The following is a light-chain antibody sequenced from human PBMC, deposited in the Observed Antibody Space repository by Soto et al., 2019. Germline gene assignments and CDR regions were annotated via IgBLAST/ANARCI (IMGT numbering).Light chain of an antibody. J-gene: IGLJ2*01. Sequence: QSVLTQPPSASGTPGQRVTISWSGSSSNVGSHTVNWYQQVPGTAPKLLIYDNNRRPSGVPDRFSGSKSATSASLAISGLQSDDEADYYCAAWDDSLNGVFGGGTKVTVL. CDR2: DNN. CDR1: SSNVGSHT. CDR3: AAWDDSLNGV. V-gene: IGLV1-44*01.